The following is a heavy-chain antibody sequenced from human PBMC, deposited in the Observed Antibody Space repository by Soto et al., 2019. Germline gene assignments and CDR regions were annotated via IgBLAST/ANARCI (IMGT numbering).Heavy chain of an antibody. CDR3: ARGNTYYYGSGSYYSPYYFDY. J-gene: IGHJ4*02. V-gene: IGHV4-34*01. CDR1: GGSFSGYY. D-gene: IGHD3-10*01. Sequence: SETLSLTCAVYGGSFSGYYWSWIRQPPGKGLEWIGEINHSGSTNYNPSLKSRVTISVDTSKNQFSLKLSSVTAADTAVYYCARGNTYYYGSGSYYSPYYFDYWGQGTLVTVSS. CDR2: INHSGST.